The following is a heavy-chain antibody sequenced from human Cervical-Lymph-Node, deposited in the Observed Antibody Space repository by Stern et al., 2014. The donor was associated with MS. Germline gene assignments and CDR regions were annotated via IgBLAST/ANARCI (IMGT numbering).Heavy chain of an antibody. Sequence: EVQLVESGGGLVQPGGSLRLSCAASGFTVSSNYMSWVRQAPGKGLERVSVIYSGGSTYYADSVKGRFTISRDNSKNTLYLQMNSLRAEDTAVYYCARAAAGYYGMDVWGQGTTVTVSS. D-gene: IGHD6-13*01. V-gene: IGHV3-66*02. CDR1: GFTVSSNY. CDR3: ARAAAGYYGMDV. CDR2: IYSGGST. J-gene: IGHJ6*02.